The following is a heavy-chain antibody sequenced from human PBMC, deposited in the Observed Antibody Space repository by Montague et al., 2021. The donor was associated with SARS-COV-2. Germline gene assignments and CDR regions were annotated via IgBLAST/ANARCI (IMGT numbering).Heavy chain of an antibody. Sequence: SRSLSCAASGFIFDDYAMHWVRQAPGKGLEWVSGISWNSGSLGYADSVKGRFTISRDNAKNSLYLQMNSLRAEDTALYYCAFYGDYALDYWGQGTLVTVSS. CDR1: GFIFDDYA. CDR3: AFYGDYALDY. J-gene: IGHJ4*02. V-gene: IGHV3-9*01. D-gene: IGHD4-17*01. CDR2: ISWNSGSL.